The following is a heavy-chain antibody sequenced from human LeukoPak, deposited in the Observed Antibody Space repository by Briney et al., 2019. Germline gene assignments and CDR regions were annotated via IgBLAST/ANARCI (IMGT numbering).Heavy chain of an antibody. J-gene: IGHJ4*02. Sequence: SETLSLTCAVSGGSISSGGYSWSWIRQPPGKGLEWIGYIYHSGSTYYNPSLKSRVTISVDTSKNQFSLKLSSVTAADTAVYYCARDYRGTVDYWGQGTLVTVSS. D-gene: IGHD3-10*01. V-gene: IGHV4-30-2*01. CDR3: ARDYRGTVDY. CDR2: IYHSGST. CDR1: GGSISSGGYS.